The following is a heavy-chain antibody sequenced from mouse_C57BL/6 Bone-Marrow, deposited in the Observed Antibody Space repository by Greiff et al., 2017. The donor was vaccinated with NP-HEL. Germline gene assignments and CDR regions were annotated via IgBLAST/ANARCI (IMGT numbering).Heavy chain of an antibody. J-gene: IGHJ2*01. CDR3: ARGTTALATKDYFDY. V-gene: IGHV3-6*01. CDR2: ISYDGSN. Sequence: EVQLQQSGPGLVKPSQSLSLTCSVTGYSITSGYYWNWIRQFPGNKLEWMGYISYDGSNNYNPSLKNRISITRDTSKNQFCLKLNSVTTEDTATDYCARGTTALATKDYFDYWGQGTTLTVSS. D-gene: IGHD1-1*01. CDR1: GYSITSGYY.